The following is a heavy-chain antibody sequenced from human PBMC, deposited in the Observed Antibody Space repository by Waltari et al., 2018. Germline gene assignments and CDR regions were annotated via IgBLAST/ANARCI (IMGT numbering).Heavy chain of an antibody. Sequence: EVQLVESGGGLVKPGGSLRLSCAASGFTFNTFWMSWVRQAPGKGLEWVTDIKQDGSDTYDADSVKGRFTVSRDNAKNSLYLQMNSLRVEDTAVYYCARDWEGDRPNFDYWGQGTLVTVSS. J-gene: IGHJ4*02. CDR1: GFTFNTFW. CDR3: ARDWEGDRPNFDY. CDR2: IKQDGSDT. V-gene: IGHV3-7*04. D-gene: IGHD1-26*01.